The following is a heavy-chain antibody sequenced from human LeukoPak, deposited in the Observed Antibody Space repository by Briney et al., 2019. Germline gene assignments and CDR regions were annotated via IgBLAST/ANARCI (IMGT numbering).Heavy chain of an antibody. J-gene: IGHJ3*02. Sequence: PPGGSLRLSCAASGFTFSNYAMSWVRQAPGKGLEWVSGISGSGGSTFYADSVKGRFTISRENSKKTLYLQMNSLRAEDTAVYYCAREQYYYDSSGYSAPEDAFDIWGQGTMVTVSS. V-gene: IGHV3-23*01. CDR2: ISGSGGST. CDR1: GFTFSNYA. D-gene: IGHD3-22*01. CDR3: AREQYYYDSSGYSAPEDAFDI.